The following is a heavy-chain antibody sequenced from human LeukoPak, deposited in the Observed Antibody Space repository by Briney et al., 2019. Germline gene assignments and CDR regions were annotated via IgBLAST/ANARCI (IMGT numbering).Heavy chain of an antibody. CDR3: ARDLAVAGDAFDI. Sequence: GGSLRLSCAASGFTFSSYEMNWVSQAPGKGLEWVSYISSSGSTIYYADSVKGRFTISRDNAKNSLYLQMNSLRAEDTAVYYCARDLAVAGDAFDIWGQGTMVTVSS. D-gene: IGHD6-19*01. V-gene: IGHV3-48*03. J-gene: IGHJ3*02. CDR1: GFTFSSYE. CDR2: ISSSGSTI.